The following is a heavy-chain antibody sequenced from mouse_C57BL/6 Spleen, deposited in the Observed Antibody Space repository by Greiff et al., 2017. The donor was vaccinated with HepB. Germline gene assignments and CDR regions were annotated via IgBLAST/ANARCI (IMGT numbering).Heavy chain of an antibody. CDR3: ARGGSYSGGFAY. V-gene: IGHV1-69*01. J-gene: IGHJ3*01. CDR1: GYTFTSYW. CDR2: IDPSDSYT. D-gene: IGHD3-1*01. Sequence: QVQLQQSGAELVMPGASVKLSCKASGYTFTSYWMHWVKQRPGQGLEWIGEIDPSDSYTIYNQKFKGKSTLTVDKSSSTAYMQLSSLTSEDSAVYYCARGGSYSGGFAYWGQGTLVTVSA.